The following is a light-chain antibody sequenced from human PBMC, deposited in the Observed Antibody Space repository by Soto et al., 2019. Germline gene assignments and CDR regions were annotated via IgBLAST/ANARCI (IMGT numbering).Light chain of an antibody. J-gene: IGKJ5*01. CDR1: QSISSN. Sequence: EIVMTQSPATLSVSPGERATLSCRASQSISSNLAWYQHKPGQAPRLLIFDTSTRAAGIPARFSGSGSGTDFTLTISSLQSEDFAVYYCQQYNIWRSISFGQGTRVEIK. V-gene: IGKV3-15*01. CDR3: QQYNIWRSIS. CDR2: DTS.